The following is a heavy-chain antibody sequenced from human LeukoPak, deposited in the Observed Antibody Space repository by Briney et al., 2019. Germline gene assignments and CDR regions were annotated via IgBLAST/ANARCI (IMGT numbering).Heavy chain of an antibody. CDR3: ARSDPQYYYDSSGYSYPLEFFQH. CDR1: GFTFSSYS. Sequence: GGSLRLSCAASGFTFSSYSMNWVRQAPGKGLEWVSSISSSSSYIYYADSVKGRFTISRDNAKNSLYLQMNSLRGEDTAVYYCARSDPQYYYDSSGYSYPLEFFQHWGQGTLVTVSS. V-gene: IGHV3-21*01. D-gene: IGHD3-22*01. CDR2: ISSSSSYI. J-gene: IGHJ1*01.